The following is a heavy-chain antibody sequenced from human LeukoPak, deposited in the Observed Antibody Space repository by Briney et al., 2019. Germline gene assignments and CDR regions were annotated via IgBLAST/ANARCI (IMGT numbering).Heavy chain of an antibody. Sequence: SETLSLTCTVSDGSISSYYWSWIRQPAGKGLEWIGRNYTSGNTNYNPSLKSRVTMPVDTSKNQFSLKLSSVTAADTAVYYCARELELRGRGLDFWGQGTLVTVSS. D-gene: IGHD1-7*01. J-gene: IGHJ4*02. CDR2: NYTSGNT. V-gene: IGHV4-4*07. CDR1: DGSISSYY. CDR3: ARELELRGRGLDF.